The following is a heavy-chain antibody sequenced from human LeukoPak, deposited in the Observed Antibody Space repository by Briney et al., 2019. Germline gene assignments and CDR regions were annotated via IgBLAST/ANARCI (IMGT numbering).Heavy chain of an antibody. CDR3: ARLGLEVGGPNWFDP. D-gene: IGHD1-1*01. CDR1: GFTFSGFW. J-gene: IGHJ5*02. V-gene: IGHV3-7*01. CDR2: INSDGSEG. Sequence: PGGSLRLSCAVSGFTFSGFWMSWSRQAPGKGLEWVASINSDGSEGYYADVVKGRFTISRDNAKNSLYLQMNSLRVEDTAVYYCARLGLEVGGPNWFDPWGQGTLVTVSS.